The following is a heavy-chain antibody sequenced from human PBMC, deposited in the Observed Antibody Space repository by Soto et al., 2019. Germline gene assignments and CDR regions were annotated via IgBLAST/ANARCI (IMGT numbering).Heavy chain of an antibody. CDR1: GFTFSSYA. D-gene: IGHD1-26*01. J-gene: IGHJ6*02. CDR3: AREPFGPSKYSGSYSLRWSLDV. Sequence: EVQLLESGGGLVQPGGSLRLSCAASGFTFSSYAMSWVRQAPGKGLEWVSAISGSGGSTYYADSVKGRFTISRDNSKNTLYLHMNSLRAEDTAVYYCAREPFGPSKYSGSYSLRWSLDVWGQGTTVTVSS. CDR2: ISGSGGST. V-gene: IGHV3-23*01.